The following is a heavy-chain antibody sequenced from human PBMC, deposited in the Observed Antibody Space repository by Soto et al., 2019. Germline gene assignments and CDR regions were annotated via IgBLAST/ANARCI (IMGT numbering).Heavy chain of an antibody. CDR3: ARTPPSIFWHKPPYFDY. D-gene: IGHD3-9*01. CDR1: GGSISSYY. J-gene: IGHJ4*02. Sequence: QVQLQESGPGLVKPSETLSLTCTVSGGSISSYYWSWIRQPPGKGLEWIGYIYYSGSTNYNPSLKGRVTISGDSSKNQFSLQLSSVTAADTAVYYCARTPPSIFWHKPPYFDYWGQGTLVTVSS. CDR2: IYYSGST. V-gene: IGHV4-59*01.